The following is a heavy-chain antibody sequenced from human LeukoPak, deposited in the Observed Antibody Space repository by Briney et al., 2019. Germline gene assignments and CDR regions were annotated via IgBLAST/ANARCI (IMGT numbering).Heavy chain of an antibody. J-gene: IGHJ4*02. CDR3: ARQTTSRSGPLDY. CDR2: IDPSDSYT. Sequence: GESLKISCKGSGYSFATYWISWVRQMPGRGLEWMGRIDPSDSYTNYSPSFQGHVTISADRSISTAYLQWSSLKASDTAMYYCARQTTSRSGPLDYWGQGTLVTVSS. V-gene: IGHV5-10-1*01. D-gene: IGHD2-15*01. CDR1: GYSFATYW.